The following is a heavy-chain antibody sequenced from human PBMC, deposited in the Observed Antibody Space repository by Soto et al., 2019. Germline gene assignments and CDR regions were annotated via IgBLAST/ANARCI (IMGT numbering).Heavy chain of an antibody. Sequence: GASVKVSCKASGDTFSSYRFNWVRQARGQGLEWLGGIVPIYRTADYAQKFQGRVTITADESTRTVYLELSSLKSQDTALYYCARDSGAKLSSSWGQGTLVTVSS. CDR1: GDTFSSYR. CDR2: IVPIYRTA. CDR3: ARDSGAKLSSS. J-gene: IGHJ4*02. V-gene: IGHV1-69*13. D-gene: IGHD6-13*01.